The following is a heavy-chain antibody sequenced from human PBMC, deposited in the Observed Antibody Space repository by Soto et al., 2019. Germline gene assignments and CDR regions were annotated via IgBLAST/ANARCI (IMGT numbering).Heavy chain of an antibody. V-gene: IGHV4-4*02. J-gene: IGHJ4*02. CDR3: ARASASSKLRGVVIN. Sequence: QVQLQESGPGLVKPSGTLSLTCALSGASIITDNWWSWVRQPPGKEMEWIGDIYHSGNTNFKPSVKSRVPLSVATYKNQFSLTVSSVTAADTAIYYCARASASSKLRGVVINWGQGTLVTVSS. CDR1: GASIITDNW. CDR2: IYHSGNT. D-gene: IGHD3-10*01.